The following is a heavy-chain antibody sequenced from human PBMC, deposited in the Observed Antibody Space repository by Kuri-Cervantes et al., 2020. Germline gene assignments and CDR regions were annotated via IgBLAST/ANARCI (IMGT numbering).Heavy chain of an antibody. V-gene: IGHV1-18*01. CDR2: ISAFDGKT. D-gene: IGHD3-3*01. CDR3: ARGSVGGQSRTIFGVVIMEPGWFDP. CDR1: GYTFTTYG. J-gene: IGHJ5*02. Sequence: ASMKVSCKASGYTFTTYGISWVRQAPGQGLEWMGWISAFDGKTKFAQRLQGRVTMTTDTSTSTAYMELRSLRSDDTAVYYCARGSVGGQSRTIFGVVIMEPGWFDPWGQGTLVTVSS.